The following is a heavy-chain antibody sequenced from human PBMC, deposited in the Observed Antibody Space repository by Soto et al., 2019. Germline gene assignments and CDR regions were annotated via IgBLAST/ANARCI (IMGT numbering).Heavy chain of an antibody. CDR3: ARPHGLTTVVTPAAFDI. D-gene: IGHD4-17*01. CDR2: IHPGDSDT. J-gene: IGHJ3*02. Sequence: PGESLKISCKGSGYSFTNSWIGWVRQMPGKGLEWMGIIHPGDSDTRYSPSFQGQVTISADKSINTAYLQWRSLKASDTAIYYCARPHGLTTVVTPAAFDIWGQGTTVTVSS. CDR1: GYSFTNSW. V-gene: IGHV5-51*01.